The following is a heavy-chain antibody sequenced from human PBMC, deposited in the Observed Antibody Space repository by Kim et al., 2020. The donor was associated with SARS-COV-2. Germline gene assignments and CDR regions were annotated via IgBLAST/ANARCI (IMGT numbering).Heavy chain of an antibody. CDR3: ARDPLWFGELFRRGSYGMDV. V-gene: IGHV3-33*05. Sequence: GGSLRLSCAASGFTFSSYGMHWVRQAPGKGLEWVAVISYDGSNKYYADSVKGRFTISRDNSKNTLYLQMNSLRAEDTAVYYCARDPLWFGELFRRGSYGMDVWGQGTTVTVSS. D-gene: IGHD3-10*01. CDR1: GFTFSSYG. J-gene: IGHJ6*02. CDR2: ISYDGSNK.